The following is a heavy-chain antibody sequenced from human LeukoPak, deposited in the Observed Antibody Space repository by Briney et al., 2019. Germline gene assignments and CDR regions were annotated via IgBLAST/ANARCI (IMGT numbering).Heavy chain of an antibody. CDR2: IYHSGST. V-gene: IGHV4-4*02. Sequence: SETLSLTCAVSGGSISSSHWWSWVRQPPGKGLEWIGEIYHSGSTNYNPSLKSRVTISVDTSKNQFSLKLSSVTAADTAVYYCASSSITVATPDAFDIWGQGTMVTVSS. CDR3: ASSSITVATPDAFDI. D-gene: IGHD4-23*01. CDR1: GGSISSSHW. J-gene: IGHJ3*02.